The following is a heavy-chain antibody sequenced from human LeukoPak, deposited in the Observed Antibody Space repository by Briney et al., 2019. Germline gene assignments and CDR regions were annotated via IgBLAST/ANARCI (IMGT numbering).Heavy chain of an antibody. Sequence: GGSLRLSCAASGFTSSSYWMTWVRQAPGKGLEWVGRIESYTSGGTTDYAAPVKGRFTISRDDSKTTLYLQMNSLKTEDTAVYYCTTRRFPLDYWGQGTLVTVSP. J-gene: IGHJ4*02. CDR3: TTRRFPLDY. CDR1: GFTSSSYW. CDR2: IESYTSGGTT. V-gene: IGHV3-15*04.